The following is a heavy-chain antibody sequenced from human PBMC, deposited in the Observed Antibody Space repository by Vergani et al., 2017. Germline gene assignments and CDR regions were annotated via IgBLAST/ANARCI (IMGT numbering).Heavy chain of an antibody. CDR2: INTLTRSV. J-gene: IGHJ4*02. CDR1: GYTFTDYF. D-gene: IGHD3-10*01. V-gene: IGHV7-4-1*02. CDR3: ARWGVRDMSFDF. Sequence: QVQLVQSGAEVKKPGASVKVSCKASGYTFTDYFMHWVRQAPGQGLEWMGWINTLTRSVTYAKGFTGRFVFSLDTSVSTAYLHISSLKPEDSAVYYCARWGVRDMSFDFWGPGALVTVSS.